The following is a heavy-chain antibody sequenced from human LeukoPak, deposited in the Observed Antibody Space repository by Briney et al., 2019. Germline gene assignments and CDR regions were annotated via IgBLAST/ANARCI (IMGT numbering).Heavy chain of an antibody. CDR1: GGTFSSDA. CDR2: IIPIFGTA. Sequence: SAKVSCKASGGTFSSDAISRVRQAPGQGLECRGGIIPIFGTANYAQTFQGRVTITADESTSTAYMELSSLRSEDTAVYYCARDGGYSYGYCFDYWGQGTLVTVSS. J-gene: IGHJ4*02. V-gene: IGHV1-69*01. D-gene: IGHD5-18*01. CDR3: ARDGGYSYGYCFDY.